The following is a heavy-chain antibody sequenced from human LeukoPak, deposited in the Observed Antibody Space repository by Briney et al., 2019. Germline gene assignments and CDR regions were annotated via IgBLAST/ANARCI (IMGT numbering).Heavy chain of an antibody. V-gene: IGHV1-2*02. D-gene: IGHD2-2*01. CDR2: INPNSGGT. J-gene: IGHJ4*02. CDR3: ARDQSQLLPKYYFDY. CDR1: GYTFTGYY. Sequence: ASVKVSCKASGYTFTGYYMHWVRQAPGQGLEWMGWINPNSGGTNYAQKFQGRVTMTRDTSISTAYMELSRLRSDDTAVYYCARDQSQLLPKYYFDYWGQGTLVTVSS.